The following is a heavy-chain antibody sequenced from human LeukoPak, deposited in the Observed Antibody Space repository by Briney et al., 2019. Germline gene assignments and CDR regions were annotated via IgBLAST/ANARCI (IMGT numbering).Heavy chain of an antibody. CDR2: ISSSSSTI. V-gene: IGHV3-48*01. Sequence: GGSLRLSCAASGFTFSSYSMDWVRQAPGKGLEWVSYISSSSSTIYYADSVKGRFTISRDNAKNSLYLQMNGLRAEDTAVYYCARDRASVRAFDIWGQGTMVTVSS. D-gene: IGHD3-22*01. J-gene: IGHJ3*02. CDR3: ARDRASVRAFDI. CDR1: GFTFSSYS.